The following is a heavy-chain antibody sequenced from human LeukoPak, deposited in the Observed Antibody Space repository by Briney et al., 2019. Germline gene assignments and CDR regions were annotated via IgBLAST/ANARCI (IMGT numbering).Heavy chain of an antibody. D-gene: IGHD5-12*01. CDR2: ISSSGGST. J-gene: IGHJ4*02. Sequence: GGSLRLSCAVSGFTLSNYAMSWVRQAPGKGLEWVSGISSSGGSTYYPDSVKGRFTISRDNSKNTLFLLMNSLRAEDTAVYYCARVSGYDSEYFDYWGQGTLVTVSS. CDR1: GFTLSNYA. CDR3: ARVSGYDSEYFDY. V-gene: IGHV3-23*01.